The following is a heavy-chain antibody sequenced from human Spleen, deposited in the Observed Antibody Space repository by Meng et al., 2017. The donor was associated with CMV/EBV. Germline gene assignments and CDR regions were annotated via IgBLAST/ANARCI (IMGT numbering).Heavy chain of an antibody. CDR3: ARARLGYCSSTSCPNWFDP. Sequence: SFGVSSWSWVRRPPGTVLEWIGDINHSGSTNYNPSLHSRVTITVDTSKNQFSLKLSSVTAADTAVYYCARARLGYCSSTSCPNWFDPWGQGTLVTVSS. CDR2: INHSGST. D-gene: IGHD2-2*01. V-gene: IGHV4-34*01. J-gene: IGHJ5*02. CDR1: SFGVSS.